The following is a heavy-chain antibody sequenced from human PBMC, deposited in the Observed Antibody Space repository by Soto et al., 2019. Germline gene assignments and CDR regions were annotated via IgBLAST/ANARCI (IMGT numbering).Heavy chain of an antibody. D-gene: IGHD5-12*01. CDR2: FTPALGTA. Sequence: QAQLVQSGAEMKQPGSSVKVSCKASGGTYSSYPINWVRQAPGHGLEWLGSFTPALGTANYTKKFQDRLMITADTSASTPYLELRILRSEDTGLYYCARVWGDGYCWEGYWFLVLWGRGTLVTVSS. J-gene: IGHJ2*01. V-gene: IGHV1-69*06. CDR1: GGTYSSYP. CDR3: ARVWGDGYCWEGYWFLVL.